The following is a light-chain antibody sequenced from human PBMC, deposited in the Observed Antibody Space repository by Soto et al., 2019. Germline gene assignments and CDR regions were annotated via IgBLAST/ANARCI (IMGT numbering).Light chain of an antibody. J-gene: IGKJ1*01. CDR3: QQSYSTPPWT. Sequence: DIQITQSPASLSASVGDRVTITCRASQSISSYLNWYQQKPGKAPKLLIYAASSLQSGAPSRFSGSGSGTDFTLTISSLQPEDFATYYCQQSYSTPPWTFGQGTKVDIK. CDR2: AAS. CDR1: QSISSY. V-gene: IGKV1-39*01.